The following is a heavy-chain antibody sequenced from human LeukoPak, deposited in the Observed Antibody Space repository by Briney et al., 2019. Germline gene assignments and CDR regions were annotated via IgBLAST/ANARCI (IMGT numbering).Heavy chain of an antibody. CDR1: GFTFSSYS. CDR3: ARDTGDSGYDCCPDAFDI. V-gene: IGHV3-21*01. Sequence: GSLRLSCAASGFTFSSYSMNWVRQAPGKGLEGGSSISSSSSYIYYGDSVKGRFTISRDNAKKSLYLQMNSLRAEDTAVDYGARDTGDSGYDCCPDAFDIWGQGTMVTVSS. D-gene: IGHD5-12*01. CDR2: ISSSSSYI. J-gene: IGHJ3*02.